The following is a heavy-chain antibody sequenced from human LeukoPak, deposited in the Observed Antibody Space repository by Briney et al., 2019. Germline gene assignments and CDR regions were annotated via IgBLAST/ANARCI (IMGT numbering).Heavy chain of an antibody. D-gene: IGHD3-10*01. CDR2: INPNSGGT. V-gene: IGHV1-2*02. CDR1: GYTFTGYY. CDR3: ASVTYYYGSGSYSFDY. Sequence: GASVKVSCKASGYTFTGYYMHWVRQAPGQGLEWMGWINPNSGGTNYAQKLQGRVTMTTDTSTSTAYMELRSLRSDDTAVYYCASVTYYYGSGSYSFDYWGQGTLVTVSS. J-gene: IGHJ4*02.